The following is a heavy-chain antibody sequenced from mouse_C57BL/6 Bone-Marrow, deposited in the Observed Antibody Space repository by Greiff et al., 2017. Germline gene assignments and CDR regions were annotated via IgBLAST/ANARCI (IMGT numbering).Heavy chain of an antibody. Sequence: QVQLKESGPGLVAPSQSLSITCTVSGFSLTSYAVDWVRQPPGKGLEWLGVIWGCGSTNYNSAPMSRLSISKDNSKSQVFLKMNRLQTDDTAMYYWAKHETYPLGYFDVWGTGTTVTVSS. J-gene: IGHJ1*03. CDR2: IWGCGST. CDR3: AKHETYPLGYFDV. V-gene: IGHV2-9*01. CDR1: GFSLTSYA.